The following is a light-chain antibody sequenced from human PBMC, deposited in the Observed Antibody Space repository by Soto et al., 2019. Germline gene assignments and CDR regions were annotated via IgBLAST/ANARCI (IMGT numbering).Light chain of an antibody. CDR2: GAS. CDR3: HQYDNSPLT. J-gene: IGKJ4*01. Sequence: EIVLMQSPGTLSLSPGERATLSCRASQSVSSSYLAWYQQKPGQAPRLLIYGASSRATGIPDRFSGSGSGTDFTLTISRLEPEDFAVYYCHQYDNSPLTFGGGTKVEIK. V-gene: IGKV3-20*01. CDR1: QSVSSSY.